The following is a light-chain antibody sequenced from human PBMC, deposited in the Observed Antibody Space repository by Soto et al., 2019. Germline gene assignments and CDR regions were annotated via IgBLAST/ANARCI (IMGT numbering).Light chain of an antibody. CDR2: DAS. CDR3: QQYNNWPPWT. V-gene: IGKV3-11*01. CDR1: QSVSTY. J-gene: IGKJ1*01. Sequence: EIVLTHSPATLCFSPWERSPLSFRPSQSVSTYLAWYQQRPGQAPRLLIYDASYRATDIPPRFSGSGSGTDFTLTISSLEPEDFAVYYCQQYNNWPPWTFGQGTKVDIK.